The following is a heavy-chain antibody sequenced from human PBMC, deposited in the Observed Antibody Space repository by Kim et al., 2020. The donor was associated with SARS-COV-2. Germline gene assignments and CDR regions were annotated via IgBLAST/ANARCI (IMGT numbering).Heavy chain of an antibody. V-gene: IGHV3-21*01. CDR3: AREGDYYDSSGYYYY. CDR2: ISSSSSYI. CDR1: GFTFSSYS. Sequence: GGSLRLSCAASGFTFSSYSMNWVRQAPAKGLEWVSSISSSSSYIYYADSVKGRFTISRDNAKNSLYLQMNSLRAEDTAVYYCAREGDYYDSSGYYYYWGQGTLVTVSS. J-gene: IGHJ4*02. D-gene: IGHD3-22*01.